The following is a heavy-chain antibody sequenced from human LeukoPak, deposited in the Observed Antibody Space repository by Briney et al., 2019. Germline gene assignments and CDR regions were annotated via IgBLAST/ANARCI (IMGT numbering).Heavy chain of an antibody. V-gene: IGHV3-64*01. CDR3: ARAGPYYGSGSYPLYYFDY. D-gene: IGHD3-10*01. Sequence: GGSLRLSCAASGFTFSSYAMHWVRQAPGKGLEYVSAIGSNGGSTYYANSVKGRFTISGDNSKNTLYLQMGSLRAEDMAVYYCARAGPYYGSGSYPLYYFDYWGQGTLVTVSS. CDR2: IGSNGGST. CDR1: GFTFSSYA. J-gene: IGHJ4*02.